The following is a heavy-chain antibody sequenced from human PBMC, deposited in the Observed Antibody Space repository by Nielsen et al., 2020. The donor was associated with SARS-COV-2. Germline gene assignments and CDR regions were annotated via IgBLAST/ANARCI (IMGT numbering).Heavy chain of an antibody. CDR1: GGTFSRYG. D-gene: IGHD3-3*01. J-gene: IGHJ3*02. CDR2: IIPIFGTA. V-gene: IGHV1-69*06. CDR3: AGSNRRSGSDAFDI. Sequence: SVKVSCKASGGTFSRYGISWVRQAPGQGLEWMGGIIPIFGTANYAQKFQGRVTITADKSTSTAYMELSSLRSEDTAVYYCAGSNRRSGSDAFDIWGQGTMVTVSS.